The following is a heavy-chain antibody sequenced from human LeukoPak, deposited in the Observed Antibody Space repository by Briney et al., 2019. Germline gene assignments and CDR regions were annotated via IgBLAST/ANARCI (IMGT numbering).Heavy chain of an antibody. Sequence: PGGSLRLSCAASGFTSSSYEMNWVRQAPGKGLEWVSYISSSGSTIYYADSVKGRFTISRDNARNSLYLQMNSLRAEDTAVYYCARSSYYEGNWFDPWGQGTLVTVSS. CDR2: ISSSGSTI. CDR1: GFTSSSYE. V-gene: IGHV3-48*03. D-gene: IGHD3-10*01. J-gene: IGHJ5*02. CDR3: ARSSYYEGNWFDP.